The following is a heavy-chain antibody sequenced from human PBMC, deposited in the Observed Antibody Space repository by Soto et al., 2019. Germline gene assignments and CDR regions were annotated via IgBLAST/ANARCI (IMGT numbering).Heavy chain of an antibody. D-gene: IGHD5-18*01. CDR1: GGTFSSYA. V-gene: IGHV1-69*13. J-gene: IGHJ4*02. CDR2: IIPIFGTA. Sequence: GASVKVSCKASGGTFSSYAISWVRQAPGQGLEWMGGIIPIFGTANYAQKFQGRVTITADESTSTAYMELSSLRSEDTAVYYCATDFSAAMAYDYWGQGTLVTVSS. CDR3: ATDFSAAMAYDY.